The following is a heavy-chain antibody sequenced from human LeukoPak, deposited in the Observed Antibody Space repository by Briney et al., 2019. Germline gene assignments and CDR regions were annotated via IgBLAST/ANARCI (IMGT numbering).Heavy chain of an antibody. D-gene: IGHD2-2*01. CDR1: GFTFSSYA. CDR3: APGYCSSTSCSHYFVY. Sequence: GGSLRLSCAASGFTFSSYAMSWVRQAPGKGLEWVSAVRGSGYDTYYADSVKGRFTISRDSSKNTLYLQMNGLRAEDTAVYYCAPGYCSSTSCSHYFVYWGQGTLVTVSS. CDR2: VRGSGYDT. V-gene: IGHV3-23*01. J-gene: IGHJ4*02.